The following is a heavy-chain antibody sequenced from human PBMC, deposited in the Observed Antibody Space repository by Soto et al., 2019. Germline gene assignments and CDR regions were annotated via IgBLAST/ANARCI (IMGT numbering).Heavy chain of an antibody. V-gene: IGHV3-33*01. D-gene: IGHD1-7*01. J-gene: IGHJ4*02. CDR2: IWYDGSNK. CDR3: ARDEIGGTVFRGFCDY. CDR1: GSIFSGYG. Sequence: QKYLVESGGGVVQPGGSLRLSCVASGSIFSGYGMHWVRQAPGKGLEWVAVIWYDGSNKYYADSVKGRFTISRDNSKNMLYMQIDSLRAEDTAVYYCARDEIGGTVFRGFCDYWGQGTLVTVSS.